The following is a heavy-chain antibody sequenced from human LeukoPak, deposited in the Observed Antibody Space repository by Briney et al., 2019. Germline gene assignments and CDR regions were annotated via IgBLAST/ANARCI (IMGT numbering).Heavy chain of an antibody. V-gene: IGHV3-30-3*01. CDR3: ARERQDTVIHSGAFDI. CDR2: IASDGSHT. D-gene: IGHD2-21*02. CDR1: GFTFSNYF. Sequence: PGGSLRLSCAASGFTFSNYFMHWVRQAPGKGLEWVADIASDGSHTFYVESVKGRFTISRDNSENTLYLQMNSLGPEDTAVYFCARERQDTVIHSGAFDIWGQGTMVTVSS. J-gene: IGHJ3*02.